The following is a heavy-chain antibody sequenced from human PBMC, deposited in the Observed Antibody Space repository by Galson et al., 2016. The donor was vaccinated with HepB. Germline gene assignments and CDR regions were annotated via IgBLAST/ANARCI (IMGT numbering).Heavy chain of an antibody. V-gene: IGHV3-53*01. CDR2: VYSGGSA. J-gene: IGHJ4*02. CDR1: GFSVTSNY. D-gene: IGHD3-10*01. Sequence: SLRLSCEASGFSVTSNYMTWVRQAPGKGLQWVSVVYSGGSAYYADPVTGRFTISRDHSKNTLYLQMNSLRVEDTAVYYCSRDSYYGSGILNDWGQGTLVTVSS. CDR3: SRDSYYGSGILND.